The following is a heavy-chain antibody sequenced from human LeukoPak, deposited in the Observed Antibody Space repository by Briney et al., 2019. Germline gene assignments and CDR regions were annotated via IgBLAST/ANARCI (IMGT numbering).Heavy chain of an antibody. CDR3: ARVKAHYYGSGSYYSFDY. Sequence: PGGSLRLSCAASGFTFSDYYMSWIRQAPGKGLEWVSYISSSSSYPNYADSVKGRFTISRDNAKNSLYLQMNSLRAEDTAVYYCARVKAHYYGSGSYYSFDYWGQGTLVTVSS. D-gene: IGHD3-10*01. CDR1: GFTFSDYY. CDR2: ISSSSSYP. J-gene: IGHJ4*02. V-gene: IGHV3-11*05.